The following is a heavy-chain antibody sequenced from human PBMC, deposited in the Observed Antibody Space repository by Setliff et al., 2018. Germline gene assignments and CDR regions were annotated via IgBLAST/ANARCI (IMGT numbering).Heavy chain of an antibody. CDR3: ATGPRDSRNYLTWLGS. V-gene: IGHV3-15*01. J-gene: IGHJ5*01. CDR2: IKSSREGATS. D-gene: IGHD3-22*01. CDR1: GITFKNAW. Sequence: PGGSLRLSCSVSGITFKNAWMTWVRQAPGKGPEWVGRIKSSREGATSDYGAPAKGRFTISRDDSKQMIFLQIHNLKTEVTGFYYCATGPRDSRNYLTWLGSWGRGTLVTVSS.